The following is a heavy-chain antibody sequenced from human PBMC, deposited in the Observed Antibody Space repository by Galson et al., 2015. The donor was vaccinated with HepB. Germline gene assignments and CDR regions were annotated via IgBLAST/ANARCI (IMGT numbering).Heavy chain of an antibody. Sequence: SLRLSCAASGFTFSSYWMHWVRQAPGKGLVWVSRINSDGSSTTHADSVKGRFTISRDNAKSMLYLQMNSLRAEDTAVYYCARSPGGGSDYWGQGTLVTVSS. CDR1: GFTFSSYW. CDR3: ARSPGGGSDY. D-gene: IGHD3-10*01. V-gene: IGHV3-74*03. CDR2: INSDGSST. J-gene: IGHJ4*02.